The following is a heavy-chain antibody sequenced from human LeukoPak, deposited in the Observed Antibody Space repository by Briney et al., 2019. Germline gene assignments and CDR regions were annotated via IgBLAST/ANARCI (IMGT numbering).Heavy chain of an antibody. CDR2: IVVDSGNT. CDR1: GYTFTSYD. J-gene: IGHJ3*02. Sequence: ASVKVSCKASGYTFTSYDINWVRQATGQGLEWIGWIVVDSGNTNYAQKFQERVTITRDMSTSTAYMELSSLRSEDTAVYYCAAERPTPYSGSYGGLDAFDIWGQGTMVTVSS. CDR3: AAERPTPYSGSYGGLDAFDI. V-gene: IGHV1-58*02. D-gene: IGHD1-26*01.